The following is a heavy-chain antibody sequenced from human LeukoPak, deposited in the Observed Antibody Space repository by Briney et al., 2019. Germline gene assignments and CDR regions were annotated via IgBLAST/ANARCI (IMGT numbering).Heavy chain of an antibody. CDR3: AREFQYYDIWTGYRPNYYYGMDV. CDR1: GYTFTSYY. V-gene: IGHV1-46*01. D-gene: IGHD3-9*01. Sequence: ASVTVSCTASGYTFTSYYMHWVRQAPGQGLEWMGIINPSGGSTSYAQKFQGRVTMTRDTSTSTVYMELSSLRSEDTAVYYCAREFQYYDIWTGYRPNYYYGMDVWGQGPTVTVPS. J-gene: IGHJ6*02. CDR2: INPSGGST.